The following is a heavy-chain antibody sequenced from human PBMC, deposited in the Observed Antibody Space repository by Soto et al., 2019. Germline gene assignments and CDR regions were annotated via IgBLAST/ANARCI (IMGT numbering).Heavy chain of an antibody. CDR3: ARRQNSMVRGANAFDM. Sequence: QITLKESGPTLVKPTQTLTLTCTFSGFSLITSGVGVGWIRQPPGKALEWLALIYWDGEKRYSPSLKSRLTIXXDTSKNQVVLTMTNMDPVDTATYYCARRQNSMVRGANAFDMWGQGTSVTVSS. D-gene: IGHD3-10*01. J-gene: IGHJ3*02. V-gene: IGHV2-5*02. CDR1: GFSLITSGVG. CDR2: IYWDGEK.